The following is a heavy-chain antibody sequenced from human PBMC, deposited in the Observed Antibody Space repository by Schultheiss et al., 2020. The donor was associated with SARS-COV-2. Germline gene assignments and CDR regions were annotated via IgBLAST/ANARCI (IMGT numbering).Heavy chain of an antibody. CDR1: GGSISSSSYY. J-gene: IGHJ5*02. CDR2: ISYSGTT. CDR3: ARTSFKGDYVWGSYRSNWFDP. D-gene: IGHD3-16*02. V-gene: IGHV4-39*01. Sequence: SETLSLTCTVSGGSISSSSYYWSWIRQHPGKGLEWIGSISYSGTTYYNPSLKSRLTISVDTSKNQFSLKLSSVTAADTAVYYCARTSFKGDYVWGSYRSNWFDPWGQGTLVTVSS.